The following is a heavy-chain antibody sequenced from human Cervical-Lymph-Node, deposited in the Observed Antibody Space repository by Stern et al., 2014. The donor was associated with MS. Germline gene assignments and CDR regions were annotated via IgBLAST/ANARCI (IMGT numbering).Heavy chain of an antibody. CDR3: ARDFSGTYSSLDY. Sequence: EQLVESGAEVKKPGASVKVSCKASGDTFRKDYMHWVRQAPGQGLEWVGIINPSRNTTSHAQQFQDRATLRKETSTSTVLMALRSLRSEDTAVYYCARDFSGTYSSLDYWGQGTLVTVSS. CDR2: INPSRNTT. CDR1: GDTFRKDY. D-gene: IGHD1-26*01. V-gene: IGHV1-46*03. J-gene: IGHJ4*02.